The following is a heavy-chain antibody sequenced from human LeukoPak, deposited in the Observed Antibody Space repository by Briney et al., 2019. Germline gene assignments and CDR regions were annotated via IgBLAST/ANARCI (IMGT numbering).Heavy chain of an antibody. Sequence: SVKVSCKASGGTFSSYAISWVRQAPGQGLEWMGGIIPIFGTANYAQKFQGRVTITADESTSTAYMELGSLRSEDTAVYYCTAMADRYYYYYMDVWGKGTTVTVSS. D-gene: IGHD5-18*01. CDR2: IIPIFGTA. V-gene: IGHV1-69*13. J-gene: IGHJ6*03. CDR3: TAMADRYYYYYMDV. CDR1: GGTFSSYA.